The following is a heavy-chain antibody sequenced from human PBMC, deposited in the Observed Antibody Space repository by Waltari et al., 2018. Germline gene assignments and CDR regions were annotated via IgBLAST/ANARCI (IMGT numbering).Heavy chain of an antibody. Sequence: EVQVVQSGAEVKKPGESLKISCKGSGYTFTTYWNAWVRQMPGKGLEWMGSIYGGDSESRYSPSFQGQVTISADKSITTAYLQWSSLKASDTAVYYCARSTTSYYMDVWGKGTTVTVSS. CDR3: ARSTTSYYMDV. CDR2: IYGGDSES. J-gene: IGHJ6*03. CDR1: GYTFTTYW. V-gene: IGHV5-51*01. D-gene: IGHD4-4*01.